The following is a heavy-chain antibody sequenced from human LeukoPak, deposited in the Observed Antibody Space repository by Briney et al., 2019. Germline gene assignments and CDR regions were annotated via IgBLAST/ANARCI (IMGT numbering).Heavy chain of an antibody. J-gene: IGHJ4*02. CDR3: ARVRPGSFYFDY. CDR1: GFTFSSYW. Sequence: GGSLRLSRAASGFTFSSYWMHWVRQAPGKGLVWVSRINSDGSSTSYADSVKGRFTISRDNAKNTLFLQMNSLRAEDTAVYYCARVRPGSFYFDYWGQGTLVTVSS. D-gene: IGHD3-10*01. CDR2: INSDGSST. V-gene: IGHV3-74*01.